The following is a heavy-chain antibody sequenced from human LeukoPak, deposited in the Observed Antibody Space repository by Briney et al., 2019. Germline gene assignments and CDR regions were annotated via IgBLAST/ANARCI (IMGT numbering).Heavy chain of an antibody. CDR3: AGARIRGYSYGSLDY. J-gene: IGHJ4*02. CDR1: GFTFSSYA. D-gene: IGHD5-18*01. Sequence: RAGGSLRLSCAASGFTFSSYAMPWVRQAPGKGLEWVAVISYDGSNKYYADSVKGRFTISRDNSKNTLYLQMNSLRAEDTAVYYCAGARIRGYSYGSLDYWGQGTLVTVSS. V-gene: IGHV3-30-3*01. CDR2: ISYDGSNK.